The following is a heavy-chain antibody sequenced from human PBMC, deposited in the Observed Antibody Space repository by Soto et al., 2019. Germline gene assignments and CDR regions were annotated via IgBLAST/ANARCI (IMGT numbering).Heavy chain of an antibody. Sequence: SETLSLTCTVSGGSISSYYWSWIRQPPGKGLEWIGYIYYSGSTNYNPSLKSRVTISVDTSKNQFSLKLSSVTAADTAVYYCARVNTMVRGVTDYYGMDVWGQGTTVTAP. CDR3: ARVNTMVRGVTDYYGMDV. CDR1: GGSISSYY. D-gene: IGHD3-10*01. V-gene: IGHV4-59*01. CDR2: IYYSGST. J-gene: IGHJ6*02.